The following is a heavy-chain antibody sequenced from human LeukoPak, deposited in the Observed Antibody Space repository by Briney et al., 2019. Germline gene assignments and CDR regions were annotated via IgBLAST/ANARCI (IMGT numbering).Heavy chain of an antibody. CDR3: ARSVIVADTTRGFDY. V-gene: IGHV3-21*01. Sequence: GGSLRLSCAASGFTFSTYSMNWLRQAPGKGLEFVSIISGTSSHIFDADSVKGRFTISRDNDKNSLYLQMNSLRAEDTAVYYCARSVIVADTTRGFDYWGQGTLVTVSS. J-gene: IGHJ4*02. CDR1: GFTFSTYS. CDR2: ISGTSSHI. D-gene: IGHD2/OR15-2a*01.